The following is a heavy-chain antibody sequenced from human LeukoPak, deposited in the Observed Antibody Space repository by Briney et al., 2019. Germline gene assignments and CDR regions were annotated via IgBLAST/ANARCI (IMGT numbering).Heavy chain of an antibody. CDR1: GYTFTGYY. D-gene: IGHD3-10*01. CDR3: ARDGSYGTLDY. J-gene: IGHJ4*02. V-gene: IGHV1-2*02. CDR2: INPNSGAT. Sequence: ASVKVSCKASGYTFTGYYMHWVRQAPGQGLEWMGWINPNSGATNSAQKFQGRATMNRDTSISTAYMELSRLRSDDTAVYYCARDGSYGTLDYWGQGTLVTVSS.